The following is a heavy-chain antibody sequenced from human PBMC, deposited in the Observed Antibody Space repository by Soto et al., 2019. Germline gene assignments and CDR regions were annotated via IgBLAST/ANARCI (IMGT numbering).Heavy chain of an antibody. V-gene: IGHV3-33*01. D-gene: IGHD2-15*01. CDR1: GFTFSSYG. CDR3: ARENPGYCRGGSRGSDCGCAH. Sequence: QVQLVESGGGVVQPGRSLRLSCAASGFTFSSYGMHWVRQAPGKGLEWVAVRWYDGSNKYYADSVKGRFTISRDTYKGTLYLQMNSLRSEDTAVYYCARENPGYCRGGSRGSDCGCAHWGQRTLVTVSA. J-gene: IGHJ4*02. CDR2: RWYDGSNK.